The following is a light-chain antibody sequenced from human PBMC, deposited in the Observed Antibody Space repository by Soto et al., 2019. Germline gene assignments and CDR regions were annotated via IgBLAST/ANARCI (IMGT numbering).Light chain of an antibody. CDR1: QGISSY. Sequence: DIQLTQSPSFLSASVGDRVTITCRASQGISSYLAWYQQKPGKAPKLLIYAASTLQSGVPSRFSGSGSGTEFTLTISSLQPEDFATYYCQQLNSYPHALTFGGGTKVEIK. CDR2: AAS. J-gene: IGKJ4*01. CDR3: QQLNSYPHALT. V-gene: IGKV1-9*01.